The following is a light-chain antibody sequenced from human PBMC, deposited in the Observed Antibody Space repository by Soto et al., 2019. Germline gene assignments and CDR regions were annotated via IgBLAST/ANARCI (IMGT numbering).Light chain of an antibody. CDR1: SGSVSTDYY. V-gene: IGLV8-61*01. Sequence: QTVVTQESSFSVSPGGTVTLTCGLTSGSVSTDYYPSWYQQTPGQAPRTLIYNTNTRSSGVPDRFSGSILGNKAALTITGAQADDESHYYCVLYMGRGISMFGGGTQLTVL. J-gene: IGLJ7*01. CDR3: VLYMGRGISM. CDR2: NTN.